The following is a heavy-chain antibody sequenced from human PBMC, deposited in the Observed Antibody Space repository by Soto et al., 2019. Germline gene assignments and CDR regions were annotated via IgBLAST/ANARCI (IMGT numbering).Heavy chain of an antibody. CDR1: GFTFSTYA. Sequence: EVQVLESGGGLVQPGGSLRLSCVASGFTFSTYAMNWVRQAPGKGLEWVSGISGSGSDRYYADSVRGRFTISRDNSNNTLNLQMDSLRAADTAIYYCTKTPRSYYYYMAVWGKGTTVTVSS. J-gene: IGHJ6*03. CDR2: ISGSGSDR. V-gene: IGHV3-23*01. CDR3: TKTPRSYYYYMAV. D-gene: IGHD3-10*01.